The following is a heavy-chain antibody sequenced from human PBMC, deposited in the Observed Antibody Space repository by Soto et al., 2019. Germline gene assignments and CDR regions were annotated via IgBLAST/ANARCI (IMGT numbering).Heavy chain of an antibody. V-gene: IGHV4-30-2*01. CDR1: GGSISSGGYS. CDR2: IYHSGST. Sequence: QLQLQESGSGLVKPSQTLSLTCAVSGGSISSGGYSWSWIRQPPGKGLEWIGYIYHSGSTYYNPSLKSRITLSVDRAKNQFSLKLSSVTAADAAVYYCGRGILYFDILAGSYIQRNQYFDYWGQGTLVTVSS. CDR3: GRGILYFDILAGSYIQRNQYFDY. D-gene: IGHD3-9*01. J-gene: IGHJ4*02.